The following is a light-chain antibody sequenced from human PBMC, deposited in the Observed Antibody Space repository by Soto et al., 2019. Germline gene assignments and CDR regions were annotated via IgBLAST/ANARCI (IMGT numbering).Light chain of an antibody. CDR1: SSGIGNNY. V-gene: IGLV1-51*01. CDR2: DND. J-gene: IGLJ2*01. CDR3: GAWDSRLSAVV. Sequence: QSVLTQPPSVSAAPGQKVTISCSGSSSGIGNNYVSWYQQLPGTAPKLLIYDNDKRPSGIPDRFSGSKSGTSATLGIAGLQTEDEAGYYCGAWDSRLSAVVFGGGTKVTVL.